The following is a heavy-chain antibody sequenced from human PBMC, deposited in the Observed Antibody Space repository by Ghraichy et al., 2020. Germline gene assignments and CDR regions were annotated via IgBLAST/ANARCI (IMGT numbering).Heavy chain of an antibody. J-gene: IGHJ4*02. V-gene: IGHV1-2*06. Sequence: ASVKVSCKTSGYAFSEYTLHWVRQASGQGPQWLGRITPKSGVANYAQNFQGRVTMTGDTSNSTAYLELTTLTSDDTAVYYCARGNKFVAGNPFDSWGQGTLVIVSS. CDR3: ARGNKFVAGNPFDS. CDR1: GYAFSEYT. D-gene: IGHD6-19*01. CDR2: ITPKSGVA.